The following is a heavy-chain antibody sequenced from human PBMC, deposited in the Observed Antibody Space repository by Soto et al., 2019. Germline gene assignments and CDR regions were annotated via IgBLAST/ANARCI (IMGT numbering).Heavy chain of an antibody. CDR3: ARGGGGVPAAYKGYYYYYGMDV. CDR2: ISAYNGNT. CDR1: GYTFTSYG. Sequence: QVPLVQSGAEVKKPGASVKVSCKASGYTFTSYGISWVRQAPGQGLEWMGWISAYNGNTNYAQKLQGRVTMTTDTSTSTAYMELRSLRSDDTAVYYCARGGGGVPAAYKGYYYYYGMDVWGQGTTVTVSS. V-gene: IGHV1-18*01. J-gene: IGHJ6*02. D-gene: IGHD2-2*01.